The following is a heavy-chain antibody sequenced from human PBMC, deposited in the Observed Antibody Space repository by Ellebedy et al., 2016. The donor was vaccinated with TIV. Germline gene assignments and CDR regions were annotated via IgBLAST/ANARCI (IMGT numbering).Heavy chain of an antibody. V-gene: IGHV1-8*01. Sequence: AASVKVSCKASGYTFTDYEINWVRQATGQGLEYLGWMKPGSGNTGHAQKFEGRVTMTRNTSTSTAYMGLRSLRSDDTAVYYCVVGLFHPWGQGTLVSVSS. CDR3: VVGLFHP. J-gene: IGHJ5*02. CDR2: MKPGSGNT. D-gene: IGHD3/OR15-3a*01. CDR1: GYTFTDYE.